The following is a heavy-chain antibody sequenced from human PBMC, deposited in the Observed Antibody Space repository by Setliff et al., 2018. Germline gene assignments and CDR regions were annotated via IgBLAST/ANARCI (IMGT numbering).Heavy chain of an antibody. J-gene: IGHJ6*03. CDR1: GGSISSYY. CDR3: AREQWLDPPGYYYMDV. V-gene: IGHV4-4*07. D-gene: IGHD6-19*01. CDR2: IYIGGSA. Sequence: PSETLSLTCTVSGGSISSYYWSWSRQPAGKGLEWIGHIYIGGSANYNPSLKSRVTMSIDTSKNQFSLTLNSVTAADMAVYYCAREQWLDPPGYYYMDVWAKGTTVTVSS.